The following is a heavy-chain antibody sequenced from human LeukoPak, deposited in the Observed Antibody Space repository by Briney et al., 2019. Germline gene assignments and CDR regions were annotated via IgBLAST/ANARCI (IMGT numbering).Heavy chain of an antibody. CDR1: GFTFRSYS. D-gene: IGHD5-12*01. Sequence: GGSLRLSCTASGFTFRSYSMSWVRQAPGKGLEWVSSISSSGGNTFYPDSMKGRSTISRDNSKNTMDLQMNSLRAEDTAVYYCVKDRPTWPIDYWGQGTLVTVSS. V-gene: IGHV3-23*01. J-gene: IGHJ4*02. CDR2: ISSSGGNT. CDR3: VKDRPTWPIDY.